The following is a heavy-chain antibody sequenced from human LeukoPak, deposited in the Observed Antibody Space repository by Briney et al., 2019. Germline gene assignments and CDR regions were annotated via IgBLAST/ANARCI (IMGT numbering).Heavy chain of an antibody. CDR3: ASGPMGTMIVLYGMDV. J-gene: IGHJ6*02. D-gene: IGHD3-22*01. CDR2: INAGNGNT. Sequence: GASVKVSCKASGYTFTSYAMHWVRQAPGQRLEWMGWINAGNGNTKYSQKFQGRVTITRDTSASTAYMELSSLRSEDTAVYYYASGPMGTMIVLYGMDVWGQGTTVTVSS. CDR1: GYTFTSYA. V-gene: IGHV1-3*01.